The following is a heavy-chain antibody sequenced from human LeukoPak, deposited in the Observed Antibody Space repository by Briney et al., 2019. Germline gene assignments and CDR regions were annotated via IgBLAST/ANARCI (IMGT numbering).Heavy chain of an antibody. Sequence: VASVKVSCKASGYTFTSYGISWVRQAPGQGLERMGWISDYNGNTNYAQKLQGRVTMTTDTSTSTAYMELRSLRSDDPAVYYCSRDLYRDSLPVSWFDPWGQGTLVTVSS. J-gene: IGHJ5*02. CDR1: GYTFTSYG. V-gene: IGHV1-18*01. CDR3: SRDLYRDSLPVSWFDP. D-gene: IGHD4-11*01. CDR2: ISDYNGNT.